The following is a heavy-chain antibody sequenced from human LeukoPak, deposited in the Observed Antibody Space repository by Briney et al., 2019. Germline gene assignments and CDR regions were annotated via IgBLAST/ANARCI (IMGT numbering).Heavy chain of an antibody. CDR2: ISSSSSYI. D-gene: IGHD2-2*02. Sequence: GGSLRLSCAASGFTFSSYSMNWVRQAPGKGLEWVSSISSSSSYIYYADSVKGRFTISRDNAKNSLYLQMNSLRAEDTAVYYCAREARVVPAAIYEGGFDYWGQGTLVTVYS. CDR3: AREARVVPAAIYEGGFDY. CDR1: GFTFSSYS. J-gene: IGHJ4*02. V-gene: IGHV3-21*01.